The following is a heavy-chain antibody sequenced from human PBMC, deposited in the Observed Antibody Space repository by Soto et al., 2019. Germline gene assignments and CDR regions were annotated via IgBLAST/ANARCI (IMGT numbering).Heavy chain of an antibody. Sequence: SSETLSLTCTVSGVSISSYYWSWIRQPPGKGLEWIGYIYYSGSTNYNPSLKSRVTISVDTSKNQFSLKLSSVTAADTAVYYCARWYGGSLDYWGQGTLVTVSS. J-gene: IGHJ4*02. CDR3: ARWYGGSLDY. CDR1: GVSISSYY. D-gene: IGHD4-17*01. CDR2: IYYSGST. V-gene: IGHV4-59*01.